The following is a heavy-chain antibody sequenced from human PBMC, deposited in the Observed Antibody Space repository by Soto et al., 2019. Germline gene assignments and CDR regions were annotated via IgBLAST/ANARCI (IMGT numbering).Heavy chain of an antibody. CDR3: AKDGVLRFLEWLFWGYGMDV. J-gene: IGHJ6*02. D-gene: IGHD3-3*01. CDR1: GFTFSSYW. V-gene: IGHV3-30*18. Sequence: GSLRLSCAASGFTFSSYWMHWVRQAPGKGLEWVAVISYDGRDKHYADSVKGRFTISRDNSKNTLYLQMNSLRAEDTAVYYCAKDGVLRFLEWLFWGYGMDVWGQGTAVTVSS. CDR2: ISYDGRDK.